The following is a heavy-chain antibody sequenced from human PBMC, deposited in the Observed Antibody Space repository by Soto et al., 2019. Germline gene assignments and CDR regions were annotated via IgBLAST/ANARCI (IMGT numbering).Heavy chain of an antibody. Sequence: QVRRVESGGGVVPPGTSLRLSCAASGFTFSDYVIHWVRQAAGKGLEWVASMTYDGATEYYADSVKGRFTMSRDNSKRALSLQMNSLRPDETAVYYFARVRLGSVVNEALDVWGQGTTVTVSS. J-gene: IGHJ3*01. CDR3: ARVRLGSVVNEALDV. D-gene: IGHD6-25*01. V-gene: IGHV3-30*14. CDR2: MTYDGATE. CDR1: GFTFSDYV.